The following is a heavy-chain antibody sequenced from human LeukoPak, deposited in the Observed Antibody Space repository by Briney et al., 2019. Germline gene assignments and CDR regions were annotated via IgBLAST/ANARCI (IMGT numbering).Heavy chain of an antibody. CDR1: GGSLSGYY. J-gene: IGHJ4*02. D-gene: IGHD3-3*01. CDR2: INHSGST. CDR3: ARAPTYHDFWSGYYSYFDY. V-gene: IGHV4-34*01. Sequence: SETLSLTCAVYGGSLSGYYWIWIRQPPGKGLEWIGEINHSGSTNYNPPLKRRVPISVPTYKNHFSLRLSSVTAPDTAVYYCARAPTYHDFWSGYYSYFDYWGQGTLVTVSS.